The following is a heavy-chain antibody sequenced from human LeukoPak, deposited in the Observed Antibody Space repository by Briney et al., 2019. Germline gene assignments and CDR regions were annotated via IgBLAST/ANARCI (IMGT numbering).Heavy chain of an antibody. CDR2: ISAYNGNT. V-gene: IGHV1-18*01. CDR1: GYTFSSYG. CDR3: ASGAYYYDSSGYYPRVGAFDI. Sequence: ASVKVSCKASGYTFSSYGINWVRQAPGQGLEWMGWISAYNGNTNYAQKLQGRVTMTTDTSTSTAYMELRSLRSDDTAVYYCASGAYYYDSSGYYPRVGAFDIWGQGTMVTVSS. J-gene: IGHJ3*02. D-gene: IGHD3-22*01.